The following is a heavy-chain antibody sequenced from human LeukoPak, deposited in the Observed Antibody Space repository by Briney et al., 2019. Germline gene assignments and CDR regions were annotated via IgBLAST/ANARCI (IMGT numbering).Heavy chain of an antibody. CDR2: IYASGST. D-gene: IGHD4-17*01. V-gene: IGHV4-4*07. Sequence: KPSETLPLTCSVHGGSISSYYWSWIRQPAGKGLEWIGRIYASGSTNYNLSLKSRVTMSVDTSKNQFSLKLSSVTAADTAVYYCARDSYGDQPIYVGRYSDYWGQGSLVSVSS. CDR3: ARDSYGDQPIYVGRYSDY. CDR1: GGSISSYY. J-gene: IGHJ4*02.